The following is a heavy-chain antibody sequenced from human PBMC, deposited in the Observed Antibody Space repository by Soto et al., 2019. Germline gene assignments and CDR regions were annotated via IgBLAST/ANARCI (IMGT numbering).Heavy chain of an antibody. J-gene: IGHJ4*02. Sequence: GSLRLSCAASGFIFRNYAMSWVRQPPGTGLEWIGEINHSGSTNYNPSLKSRVTISVDTSKNQFSLKLTSVTAADTAVYYCARDKITGLFDYWGQGTLVTVS. CDR2: INHSGST. D-gene: IGHD2-8*02. CDR3: ARDKITGLFDY. V-gene: IGHV4-34*01. CDR1: GFIFRNYA.